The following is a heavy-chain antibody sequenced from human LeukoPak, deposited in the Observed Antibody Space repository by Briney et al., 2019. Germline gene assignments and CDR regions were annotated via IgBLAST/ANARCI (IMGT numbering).Heavy chain of an antibody. CDR1: GFTFSSYA. CDR2: ISSSVTNT. J-gene: IGHJ4*02. CDR3: AKRLAVLRPSFDL. V-gene: IGHV3-23*01. Sequence: GGSLRLSCAASGFTFSSYAMNWVRQAPGRGLEWVSAISSSVTNTYYADSVKGRFTISRDNSKNTLYLQMNSLAAEDTAVYYCAKRLAVLRPSFDLWGQGALVTVSS. D-gene: IGHD6-6*01.